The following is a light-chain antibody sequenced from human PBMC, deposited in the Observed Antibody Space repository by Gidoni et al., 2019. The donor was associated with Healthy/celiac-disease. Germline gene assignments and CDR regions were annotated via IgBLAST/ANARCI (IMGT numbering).Light chain of an antibody. J-gene: IGKJ1*01. CDR1: QSISSY. CDR3: QQSYSTPPT. V-gene: IGKV1-39*01. Sequence: DIQMTQPPSSLSASVGDRVTITCRASQSISSYLNWYQQKPGKAPKVLIYAASSLQSGVQSRFSGSGSGTDFTLTSSSLQPEDFATYYWQQSYSTPPTFGQGTKVEIK. CDR2: AAS.